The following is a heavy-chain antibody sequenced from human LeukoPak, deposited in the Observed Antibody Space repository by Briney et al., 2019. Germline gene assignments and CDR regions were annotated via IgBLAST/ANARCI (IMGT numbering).Heavy chain of an antibody. CDR1: GFTLSSYS. V-gene: IGHV3-21*01. J-gene: IGHJ5*02. CDR2: ISSSSSYI. D-gene: IGHD3-22*01. CDR3: ARDPAHPSFSDSSGYTNWFDP. Sequence: GGSLRLSCAASGFTLSSYSMTWVRQAPGKGLEWVSFISSSSSYIYYADSVKGRFTISRDNAKNSLYLQMNSLRAEDTAVYYCARDPAHPSFSDSSGYTNWFDPWGQGTLVTVSS.